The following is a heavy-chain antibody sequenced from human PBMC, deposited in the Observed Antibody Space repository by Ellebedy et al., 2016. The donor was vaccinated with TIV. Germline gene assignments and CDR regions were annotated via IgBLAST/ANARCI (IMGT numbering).Heavy chain of an antibody. CDR2: IYYSGST. V-gene: IGHV4-39*01. CDR1: GGSISSSSYY. J-gene: IGHJ4*02. D-gene: IGHD2-15*01. CDR3: ARSVGYCSGGNCYSFDY. Sequence: GSLRLXCTVSGGSISSSSYYWGWIRQPPGKGLEWIGSIYYSGSTYYNPSLKSRVTISVDTSKNQFSLKLSSVTAADTAVYYCARSVGYCSGGNCYSFDYWGQGILVTVSS.